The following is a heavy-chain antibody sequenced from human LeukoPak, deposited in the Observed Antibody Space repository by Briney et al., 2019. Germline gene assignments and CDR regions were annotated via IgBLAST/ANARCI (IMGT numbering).Heavy chain of an antibody. CDR2: ISSSGYYI. V-gene: IGHV3-21*01. J-gene: IGHJ5*02. CDR3: ARGPLMGDILTGYSLDNWFDP. Sequence: GGSLRLSCEASGFNFNSFTMNWVRQAPGKGLEWVSSISSSGYYIYYAGSVKGRFTISRDNAKNSLFLQMNSLRAEDTAVYHCARGPLMGDILTGYSLDNWFDPWGQGTLVTVSS. CDR1: GFNFNSFT. D-gene: IGHD3-9*01.